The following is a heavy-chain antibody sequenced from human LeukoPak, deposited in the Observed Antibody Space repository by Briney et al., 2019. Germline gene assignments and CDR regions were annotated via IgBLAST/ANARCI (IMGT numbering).Heavy chain of an antibody. D-gene: IGHD3-9*01. J-gene: IGHJ4*02. Sequence: SETLSLTCAVYGGSITGYYWSWIRQTPGRGLEWVGEIHYTGATSYNPSLEGRATISKDTSKNQFSLRLSSVTAADTAVYYCARGNILTGYCFDFWGQGALVTVSS. CDR3: ARGNILTGYCFDF. V-gene: IGHV4-34*01. CDR1: GGSITGYY. CDR2: IHYTGAT.